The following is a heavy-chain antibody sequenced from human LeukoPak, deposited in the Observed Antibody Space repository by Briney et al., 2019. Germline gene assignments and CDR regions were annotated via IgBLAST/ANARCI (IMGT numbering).Heavy chain of an antibody. CDR1: GYTFTSYD. D-gene: IGHD2-8*01. J-gene: IGHJ3*02. CDR3: ARGLNALPGDAFDI. Sequence: ASVKVSCKASGYTFTSYDINWVRQATGQGLEWMGWMNPNSGNTGYAQKFQGRVTMARNTSTSTAYMELSSLRSEDTAVYYCARGLNALPGDAFDIWGQGTMVTVSS. CDR2: MNPNSGNT. V-gene: IGHV1-8*01.